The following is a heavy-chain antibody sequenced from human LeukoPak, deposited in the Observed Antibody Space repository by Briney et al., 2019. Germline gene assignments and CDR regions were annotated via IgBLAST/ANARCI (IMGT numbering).Heavy chain of an antibody. CDR3: AKDIGPYPTTNDI. J-gene: IGHJ3*02. D-gene: IGHD1-1*01. CDR1: GFTFDDYA. V-gene: IGHV3-9*01. CDR2: ISWNSGSI. Sequence: PGRSLRLSCAASGFTFDDYAMHWVRQAPGKGLEWVSGISWNSGSIGYADSVKGRFTISRDNAKNSLYLQMNSLRAEDTALYYCAKDIGPYPTTNDIWGQGTMVTVSS.